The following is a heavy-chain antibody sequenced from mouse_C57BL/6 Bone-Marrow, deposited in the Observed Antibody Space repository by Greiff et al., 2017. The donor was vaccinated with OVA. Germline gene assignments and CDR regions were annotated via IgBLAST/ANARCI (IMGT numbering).Heavy chain of an antibody. CDR2: LYPYNGVS. V-gene: IGHV1-31*01. CDR3: APSRIYDGYYFDY. J-gene: IGHJ2*01. Sequence: EVKLMESGPELVKPGASVKISCKASGYSFTGYYMHWVKQSHGNILDWIGYLYPYNGVSSYNPKFQGKATLTVDKSSSTAYMELRSLTSEDSAVYYCAPSRIYDGYYFDYWGQGTTLTVSS. CDR1: GYSFTGYY. D-gene: IGHD2-3*01.